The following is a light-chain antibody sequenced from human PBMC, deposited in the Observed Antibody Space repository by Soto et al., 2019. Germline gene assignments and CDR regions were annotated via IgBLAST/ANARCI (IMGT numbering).Light chain of an antibody. CDR3: SSYTSTSTLFV. V-gene: IGLV2-14*03. CDR2: DVT. CDR1: DSDISTYNF. J-gene: IGLJ7*01. Sequence: QSVLTQPASVSGSPGQSITISCTGTDSDISTYNFVSWYQQHPGKAPKLIIYDVTDRPSGVANRFSGSKSGNTASLTISGLQAEDEADYYCSSYTSTSTLFVFGAGTQLTVL.